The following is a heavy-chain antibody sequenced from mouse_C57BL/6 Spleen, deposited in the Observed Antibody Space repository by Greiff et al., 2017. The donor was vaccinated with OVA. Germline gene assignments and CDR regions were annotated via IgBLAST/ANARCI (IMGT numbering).Heavy chain of an antibody. CDR1: GYSFTDYN. D-gene: IGHD1-1*02. Sequence: VHVKQSGPELVKPGASVKISCKASGYSFTDYNMNWVKQSTGKSLEWIGVINPNYGTTSYNQKFKGKATLTVDQSSSTAYMQLNSLTSKYSAVDYCAREGLLLLGVMDYWGQGTTLTVSS. CDR2: INPNYGTT. J-gene: IGHJ4*01. V-gene: IGHV1-39*01. CDR3: AREGLLLLGVMDY.